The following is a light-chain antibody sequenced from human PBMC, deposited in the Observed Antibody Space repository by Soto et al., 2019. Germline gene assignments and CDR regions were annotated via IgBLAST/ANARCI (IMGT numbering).Light chain of an antibody. CDR2: ASS. CDR1: QNIYTY. Sequence: DIQLTQSPSSLSASVGDRVTISCRASQNIYTYVNWYKLKPGKAPKLLIFASSTLQSGVPSRFSGSGSGADFSLTISSLQPEDFATYYWQQSYSNIRSFGGGTRVEL. J-gene: IGKJ4*01. CDR3: QQSYSNIRS. V-gene: IGKV1-39*01.